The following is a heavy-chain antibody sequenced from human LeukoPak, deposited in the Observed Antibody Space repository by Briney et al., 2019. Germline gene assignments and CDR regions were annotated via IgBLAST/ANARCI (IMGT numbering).Heavy chain of an antibody. D-gene: IGHD1-1*01. CDR2: IYYSGST. CDR1: GGSISSYY. V-gene: IGHV4-59*12. Sequence: SETLSLTCTVSGGSISSYYWSWIRQPPGKGLEWIGYIYYSGSTYYNPSLKSRVTISVDTSKNQFFLKLSSVTAADTAVYYCARDRSGYNDFDYWGQGTLVTVSS. CDR3: ARDRSGYNDFDY. J-gene: IGHJ4*02.